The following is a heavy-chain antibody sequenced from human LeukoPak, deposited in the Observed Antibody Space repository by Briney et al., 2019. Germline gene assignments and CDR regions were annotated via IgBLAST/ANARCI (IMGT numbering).Heavy chain of an antibody. J-gene: IGHJ3*02. CDR1: GFIFSNYG. V-gene: IGHV3-33*01. CDR2: IWYDGSKQ. Sequence: GGSLRLSCTASGFIFSNYGFHWVRQAPGKGLEWVAVIWYDGSKQYYADSVKGRFTISRDSSKNTLYLQVNSLRAEDTAVYYCASPDTNYFDSSGSALANSDAFDIWGQGTMVTVSS. CDR3: ASPDTNYFDSSGSALANSDAFDI. D-gene: IGHD3-22*01.